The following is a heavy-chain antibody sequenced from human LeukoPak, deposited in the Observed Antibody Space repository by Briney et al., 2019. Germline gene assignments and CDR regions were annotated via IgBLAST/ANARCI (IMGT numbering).Heavy chain of an antibody. Sequence: PGGSLRLSCAASGFTFSSYGMHWVRQAPGKRLEWVAFIRYDGSNKYYADSVKGRFTISRDNSKNTLYLQMNSLRAEDTAVYYCARFVVVVAATDYWGQGTLVTVSS. V-gene: IGHV3-30*02. CDR2: IRYDGSNK. CDR1: GFTFSSYG. CDR3: ARFVVVVAATDY. D-gene: IGHD2-15*01. J-gene: IGHJ4*02.